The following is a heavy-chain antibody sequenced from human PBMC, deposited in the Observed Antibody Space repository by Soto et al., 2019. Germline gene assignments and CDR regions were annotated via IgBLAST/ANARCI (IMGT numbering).Heavy chain of an antibody. Sequence: QVQLQESGPGLVKPSQTLSLTCTVSGGSINSGGYYWSWIRQHPGKGLEWIGYIYYSGSTYYNPSLKSRVTISVDTSKNQFSLKLSSVTAADTAVYYCAREGGSGYDTTLDYWGQGTLVTVSS. D-gene: IGHD5-12*01. CDR2: IYYSGST. CDR3: AREGGSGYDTTLDY. V-gene: IGHV4-31*03. J-gene: IGHJ4*02. CDR1: GGSINSGGYY.